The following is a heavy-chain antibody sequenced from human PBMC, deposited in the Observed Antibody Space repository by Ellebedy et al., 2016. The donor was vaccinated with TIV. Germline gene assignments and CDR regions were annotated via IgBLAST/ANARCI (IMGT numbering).Heavy chain of an antibody. CDR2: INPNSGGT. Sequence: ASVKVSXXASGYTFTGYYMHWVRQAPGQGLEWMGWINPNSGGTNYAQKFQGRVTMTRDTSISTAYMELSRLRSDDTAVYYCARAYQYDFWSGPDAFDIWGQGTMVTVSS. CDR1: GYTFTGYY. D-gene: IGHD3-3*01. J-gene: IGHJ3*02. CDR3: ARAYQYDFWSGPDAFDI. V-gene: IGHV1-2*02.